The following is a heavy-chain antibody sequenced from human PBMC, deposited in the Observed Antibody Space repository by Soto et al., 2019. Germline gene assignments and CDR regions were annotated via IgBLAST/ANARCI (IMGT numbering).Heavy chain of an antibody. J-gene: IGHJ6*03. CDR1: GGSISRYY. CDR2: IYYSGST. CDR3: AGVWFGELWYYMDV. Sequence: SETLSLTCTVSGGSISRYYWSWIRQPPGKGLEWIGYIYYSGSTNYNPSLKSRVTISVDTSKNQFSLKLSSVTAADTAVYYCAGVWFGELWYYMDVWGKGTTVTVSS. D-gene: IGHD3-10*01. V-gene: IGHV4-59*01.